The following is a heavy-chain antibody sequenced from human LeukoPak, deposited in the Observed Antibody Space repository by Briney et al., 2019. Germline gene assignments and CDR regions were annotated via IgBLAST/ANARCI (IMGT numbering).Heavy chain of an antibody. CDR3: ARGITMIVDDAFDI. Sequence: SETLSLTCAVYGGSFSDYSWSWIRQPPGKGLEWIGEINHRGGTNPNPSLMSRVIISVDTSKNQFSLKLISVTAADTAVYYCARGITMIVDDAFDIWGQGTVVTVSS. D-gene: IGHD3-22*01. CDR2: INHRGGT. CDR1: GGSFSDYS. J-gene: IGHJ3*02. V-gene: IGHV4-34*01.